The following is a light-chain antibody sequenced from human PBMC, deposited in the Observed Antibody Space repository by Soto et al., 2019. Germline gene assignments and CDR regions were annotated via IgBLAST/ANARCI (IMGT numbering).Light chain of an antibody. CDR3: SSYVSVTTPFYV. V-gene: IGLV1-44*01. CDR2: IND. CDR1: SSNIGDNP. Sequence: QSVLTQPPSASGTPGQRITISCSGSSSNIGDNPVNWYQQLPGAAPKLLIYINDQRPSGVPDRFSGSKSGTSASLAISGLQPEDEADYYCSSYVSVTTPFYVFGTGTKVTVL. J-gene: IGLJ1*01.